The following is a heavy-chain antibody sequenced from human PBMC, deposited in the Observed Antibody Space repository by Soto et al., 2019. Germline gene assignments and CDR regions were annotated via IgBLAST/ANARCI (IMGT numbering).Heavy chain of an antibody. V-gene: IGHV4-59*01. CDR3: AREAHYYDSSLIDY. CDR2: IYYSGST. Sequence: SETLSLTCTVSGGSISSYYWSWIRQPPGKGLEWIGYIYYSGSTNYNPSLKSRVTISVDTSKNQFSLKLSSVTAADTAVYYCAREAHYYDSSLIDYWGQGTLVTVSS. J-gene: IGHJ4*02. D-gene: IGHD3-22*01. CDR1: GGSISSYY.